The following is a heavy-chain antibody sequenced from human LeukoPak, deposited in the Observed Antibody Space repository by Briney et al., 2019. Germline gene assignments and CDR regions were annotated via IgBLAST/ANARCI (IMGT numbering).Heavy chain of an antibody. D-gene: IGHD5-24*01. Sequence: PSETLSLTCTASGGSIDSYYWSWIRQPPGKGLEWIGYIYYTGSTEYHPSLKSRVTISLDTSKNQFSLKLTSVTAADTAVYYCARHIDGYIHFDYWGQGTLVTVSS. CDR3: ARHIDGYIHFDY. CDR2: IYYTGST. V-gene: IGHV4-59*01. J-gene: IGHJ4*02. CDR1: GGSIDSYY.